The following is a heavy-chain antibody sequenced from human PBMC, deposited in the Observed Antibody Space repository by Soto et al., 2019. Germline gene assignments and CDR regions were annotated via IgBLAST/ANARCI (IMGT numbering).Heavy chain of an antibody. CDR2: ISGSGGST. CDR3: AKALYSSSWYWDY. J-gene: IGHJ4*02. CDR1: GFTFSSYA. V-gene: IGHV3-23*01. Sequence: GGSLRLSCAASGFTFSSYAMSWVRKVPGKGLEWVSAISGSGGSTYSADSVKGRFTISRDNSKNTLYLQMNSLRAEDTAVYYCAKALYSSSWYWDYWGQGTLVTVSS. D-gene: IGHD6-13*01.